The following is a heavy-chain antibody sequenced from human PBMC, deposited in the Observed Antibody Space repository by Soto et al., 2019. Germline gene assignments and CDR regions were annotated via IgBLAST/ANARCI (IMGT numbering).Heavy chain of an antibody. CDR1: GFTFSSYA. D-gene: IGHD6-6*01. J-gene: IGHJ4*02. CDR3: ASSSIAARTPPDY. V-gene: IGHV3-30-3*01. CDR2: ISYDGSNK. Sequence: GGSLRLSCAASGFTFSSYAMHWVRQAPGKGLEWVAVISYDGSNKYYADSVKGRFTISRDNSKNTLYLQMNSLRAEDTAVYYCASSSIAARTPPDYWGQGTLGTVSS.